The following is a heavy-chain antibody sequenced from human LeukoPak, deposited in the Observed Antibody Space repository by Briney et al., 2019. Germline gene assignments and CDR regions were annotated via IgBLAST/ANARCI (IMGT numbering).Heavy chain of an antibody. V-gene: IGHV1-46*01. CDR1: GYTFTNNF. CDR3: ARDNSVGDSAWWFDP. J-gene: IGHJ5*02. Sequence: ASVKVSCKTSGYTFTNNFMHWVRQAPGQGLEWMGIINPSGDNTWYAQKFQGRVTMTRDMATSTDYMEVSSLRSEDTAVYYCARDNSVGDSAWWFDPWGQGTLVTVSS. D-gene: IGHD5-12*01. CDR2: INPSGDNT.